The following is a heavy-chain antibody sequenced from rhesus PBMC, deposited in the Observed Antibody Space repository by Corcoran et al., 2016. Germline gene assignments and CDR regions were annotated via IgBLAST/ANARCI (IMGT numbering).Heavy chain of an antibody. CDR1: GGSLSSGYYY. V-gene: IGHV4-122*02. CDR2: ITYSGST. J-gene: IGHJ4*01. D-gene: IGHD6-31*01. CDR3: ARVQYSSGSFDY. Sequence: QVQLQESGPGLVKPSETLSLTCAVSGGSLSSGYYYWSWIRQPPGKGRGWMGYITYSGSTSYNPSRKSRVTISRSTAKNQFARKLSAVTAADTAVYYCARVQYSSGSFDYWGQGVLVTVSS.